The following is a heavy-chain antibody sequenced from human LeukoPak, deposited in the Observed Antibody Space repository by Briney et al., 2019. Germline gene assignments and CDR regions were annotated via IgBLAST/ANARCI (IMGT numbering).Heavy chain of an antibody. V-gene: IGHV4-34*01. CDR2: INHSGST. CDR1: GGSFSGYC. Sequence: PSETLSLTCAVYGGSFSGYCWSWIRQPPGEGLEWIGEINHSGSTNYNPSLKSRVTISVDTSKNQFSLKLSSVTAADTAVYYCARGVYDYVWGSYRKPHFDYWGQGTLVTVSS. CDR3: ARGVYDYVWGSYRKPHFDY. J-gene: IGHJ4*02. D-gene: IGHD3-16*02.